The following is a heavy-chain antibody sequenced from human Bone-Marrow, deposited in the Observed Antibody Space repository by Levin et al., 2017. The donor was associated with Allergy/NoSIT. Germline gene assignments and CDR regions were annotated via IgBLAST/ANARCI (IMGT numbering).Heavy chain of an antibody. D-gene: IGHD2-15*01. Sequence: SVKVSCKASGGTFSSYAISWVRQAPGQGLEWMGGIIPIFGTANYAQKFQGRVTITADESTSTAYMELSSLRSEDTAVYYCARGPRLDCSGGSCYFDYWGQGTLVTVSS. CDR3: ARGPRLDCSGGSCYFDY. J-gene: IGHJ4*02. CDR2: IIPIFGTA. V-gene: IGHV1-69*13. CDR1: GGTFSSYA.